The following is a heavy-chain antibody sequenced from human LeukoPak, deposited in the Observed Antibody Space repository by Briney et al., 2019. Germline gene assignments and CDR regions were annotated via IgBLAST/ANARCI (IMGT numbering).Heavy chain of an antibody. CDR1: GFTFSNYA. Sequence: GGSLRLSCAASGFTFSNYAMSWVRQAPGNGLEWVSDISGSGGSTYYADSVKGRFTISRDNSKNTLYLQMDSLRVEDTAVYYCANPEWLLPSYYYYGLDVWGQGTTVTVSS. CDR3: ANPEWLLPSYYYYGLDV. V-gene: IGHV3-23*01. D-gene: IGHD3-3*01. CDR2: ISGSGGST. J-gene: IGHJ6*02.